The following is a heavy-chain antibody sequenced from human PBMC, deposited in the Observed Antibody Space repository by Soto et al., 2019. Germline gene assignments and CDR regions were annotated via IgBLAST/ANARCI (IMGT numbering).Heavy chain of an antibody. D-gene: IGHD3-22*01. CDR1: GYSFTTYW. Sequence: GESLKISCDGSGYSFTTYWINLVLQMPGKGLEWMGKIYPGDSHTINSPSFQGRVTMSADKSINTAYLQWSSLKASDTGMYYCARPDSSGYSPGGDGFQIWGQVTMVTV. J-gene: IGHJ3*02. V-gene: IGHV5-10-1*01. CDR2: IYPGDSHT. CDR3: ARPDSSGYSPGGDGFQI.